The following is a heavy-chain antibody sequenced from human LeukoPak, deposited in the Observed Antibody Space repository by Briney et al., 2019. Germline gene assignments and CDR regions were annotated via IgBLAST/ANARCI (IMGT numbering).Heavy chain of an antibody. CDR3: AKQRVSNGYYYFDY. D-gene: IGHD3-22*01. J-gene: IGHJ4*02. CDR2: FSSGAST. Sequence: GGSLRLSCAASGFTISSYAMSWVRQAPGKGLEWVSTFSSGASTDYADSVKGRFTISRDNPKNTVYLQMNSLRAEDTAVYYCAKQRVSNGYYYFDYWGQGTLVTVSS. V-gene: IGHV3-23*01. CDR1: GFTISSYA.